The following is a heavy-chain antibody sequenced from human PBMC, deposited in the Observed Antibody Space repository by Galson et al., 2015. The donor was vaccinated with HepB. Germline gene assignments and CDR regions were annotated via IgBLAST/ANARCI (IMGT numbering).Heavy chain of an antibody. J-gene: IGHJ6*02. Sequence: SLRLSCAASGFTFSSYSMNWVRQAPGKGLEWVSYISSSSSTIYYADSVKGRFTISRDNAKNSLYLQMNSLRAEDTAVYYCARDPGYCSGGRFCYYGMDVWGQGTTVTVSS. CDR3: ARDPGYCSGGRFCYYGMDV. D-gene: IGHD2-15*01. CDR2: ISSSSSTI. V-gene: IGHV3-48*01. CDR1: GFTFSSYS.